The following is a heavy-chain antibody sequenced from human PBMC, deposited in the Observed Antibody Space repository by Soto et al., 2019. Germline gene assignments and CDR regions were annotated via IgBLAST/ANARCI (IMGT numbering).Heavy chain of an antibody. J-gene: IGHJ6*02. Sequence: GGSLRLSCAASGFTVSSNYMSWVRQAPGKGLEWVSVIYSGGSTYYADSVKGRFTISRDNSKNTLYLQMNSLRAEDTAVYYCARENYYYGMDVWGQGTTVTVSS. CDR1: GFTVSSNY. CDR3: ARENYYYGMDV. CDR2: IYSGGST. V-gene: IGHV3-53*01.